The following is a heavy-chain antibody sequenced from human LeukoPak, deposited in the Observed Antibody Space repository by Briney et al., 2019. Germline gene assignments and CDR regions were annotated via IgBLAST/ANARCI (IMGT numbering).Heavy chain of an antibody. CDR3: ARREDYGDYVYAFDI. CDR1: GGSISSYY. D-gene: IGHD4-17*01. CDR2: IYYSGST. Sequence: SETLPLTCTVSGGSISSYYWSWIRQPPGKGLEWIGYIYYSGSTNYNPSLKSRVTISVDTSKNQFSLKLSSVTAADTAVYYCARREDYGDYVYAFDIWGQGKMVTVSS. V-gene: IGHV4-59*01. J-gene: IGHJ3*02.